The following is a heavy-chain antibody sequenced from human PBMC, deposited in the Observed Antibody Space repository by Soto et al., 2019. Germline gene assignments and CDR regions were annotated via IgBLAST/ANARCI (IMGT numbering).Heavy chain of an antibody. CDR2: FDPEDGET. CDR3: GTTTYYYFFWGSYRPFYFYF. J-gene: IGHJ4*02. CDR1: GYTLTELS. Sequence: ASVKVYCKGSGYTLTELSMHWVRQAPGKGREWMGGFDPEDGETIYAQKFQGRVTMTEDTSTDTAYMELRSRRYEDTAVYYCGTTTYYYFFWGSYRPFYFYFSGQGTLVPVSS. D-gene: IGHD3-16*01. V-gene: IGHV1-24*01.